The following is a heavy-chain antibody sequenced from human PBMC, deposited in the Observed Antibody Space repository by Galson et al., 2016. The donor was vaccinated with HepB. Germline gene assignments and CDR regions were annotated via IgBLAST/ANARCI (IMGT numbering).Heavy chain of an antibody. V-gene: IGHV3-11*01. Sequence: SLRLSCAASGFTFSDYYMSWIRQAPGKGLEWVSYISSSGSTIFYADSVKGRVTISRDNAKNSLYLQMYSLGSDETAVYYCAKRELGGREYYFDYWGQGTLVTVSS. CDR3: AKRELGGREYYFDY. CDR1: GFTFSDYY. D-gene: IGHD2-15*01. CDR2: ISSSGSTI. J-gene: IGHJ4*02.